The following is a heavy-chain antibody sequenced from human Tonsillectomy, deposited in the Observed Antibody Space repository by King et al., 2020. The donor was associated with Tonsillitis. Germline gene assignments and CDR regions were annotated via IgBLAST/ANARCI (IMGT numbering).Heavy chain of an antibody. J-gene: IGHJ4*02. V-gene: IGHV3-30*04. CDR2: ISYDGSNK. CDR3: ARAEGYRSTWCDY. Sequence: QLVQSGGGVVQPGRSLRLSCAASGFTFSSYAMHWVRQAPGKGLEWVAVISYDGSNKHYADSVKGRYTISRDNSKNTLYLQMNSMRPEDTAVYYCARAEGYRSTWCDYWGQGTLVTVSS. CDR1: GFTFSSYA. D-gene: IGHD6-13*01.